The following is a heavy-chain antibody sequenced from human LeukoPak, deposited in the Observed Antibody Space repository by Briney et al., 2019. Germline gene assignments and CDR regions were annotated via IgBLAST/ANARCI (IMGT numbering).Heavy chain of an antibody. J-gene: IGHJ4*02. V-gene: IGHV3-30*02. CDR1: GFSFSSDG. CDR3: AKDPIRGVRPYYFSS. Sequence: GGSLRLSCVASGFSFSSDGMQWVRQAPGKGLEWVAFIHYDGSNKYYANSVKGRFTISRDNSKNTLYLHMNSLRAEDTAVYYCAKDPIRGVRPYYFSSWGQGTLVTVSS. D-gene: IGHD3-10*01. CDR2: IHYDGSNK.